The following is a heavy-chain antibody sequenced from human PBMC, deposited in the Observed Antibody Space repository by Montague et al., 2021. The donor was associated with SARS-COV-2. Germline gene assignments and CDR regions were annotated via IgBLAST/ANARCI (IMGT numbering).Heavy chain of an antibody. CDR2: IYTTGRT. CDR3: ASERAYDYGSGTYPGGFDI. Sequence: TLSLTCTVSGGSISSGSYYWSWIRQPPGKGLEWIGRIYTTGRTNYNPSLKSRVTISVDTSKNQFSLKLSSVTAADTAAYYCASERAYDYGSGTYPGGFDIWGQGTMVTVSS. D-gene: IGHD3-10*01. CDR1: GGSISSGSYY. J-gene: IGHJ3*02. V-gene: IGHV4-61*02.